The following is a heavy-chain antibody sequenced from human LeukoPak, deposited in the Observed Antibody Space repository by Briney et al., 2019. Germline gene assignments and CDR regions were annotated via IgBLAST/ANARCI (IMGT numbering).Heavy chain of an antibody. J-gene: IGHJ4*02. D-gene: IGHD4-17*01. CDR2: IYYSGST. CDR1: GGSISSYY. CDR3: ARDQTYYGEQNYFDY. Sequence: PSETLSLTCTVSGGSISSYYWSWIRQPPGKGLEWIGYIYYSGSTNYNPSLKSRVTISVDTSKNQFSLKLSSVTAADTAVYYCARDQTYYGEQNYFDYWGQGTLVTVSS. V-gene: IGHV4-59*01.